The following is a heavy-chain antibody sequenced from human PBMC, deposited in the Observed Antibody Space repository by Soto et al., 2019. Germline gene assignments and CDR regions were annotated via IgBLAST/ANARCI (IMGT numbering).Heavy chain of an antibody. CDR1: VYTFTSYG. CDR3: YLPRGTLWPPGYYYGMDV. V-gene: IGHV1-46*01. CDR2: INPSGGST. D-gene: IGHD3-10*01. Sequence: ASVKVSCKASVYTFTSYGISWVRQAPGQGLEWMGWINPSGGSTSYAQKFQGRVTMTRDTSTSTVYMELSSLRSEDTAVYYCYLPRGTLWPPGYYYGMDVWGQGTTVTVSS. J-gene: IGHJ6*02.